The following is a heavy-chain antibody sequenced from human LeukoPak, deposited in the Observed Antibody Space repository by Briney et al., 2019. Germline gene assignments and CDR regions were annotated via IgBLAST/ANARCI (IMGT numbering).Heavy chain of an antibody. D-gene: IGHD3-3*01. V-gene: IGHV3-64D*09. CDR2: ISGNGGST. J-gene: IGHJ4*02. CDR1: GFTFSRHP. Sequence: GGSLRLSCSASGFTFSRHPMHWVRQAPGKGLEYVVAISGNGGSTYYADSVKGRFTISRDNSKNTLYLQMSSLRTEDTAIYYCAKAQYDFWSGLDYWGQGTLVTVSS. CDR3: AKAQYDFWSGLDY.